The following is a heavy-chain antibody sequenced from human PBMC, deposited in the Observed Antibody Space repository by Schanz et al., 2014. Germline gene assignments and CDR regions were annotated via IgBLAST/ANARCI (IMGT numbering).Heavy chain of an antibody. CDR2: IVPIAGIT. Sequence: QVHLVQSGAEVKKPGSSVKVSCKASGGTFSSDTFSWVRQAPGQGLEWMGRIVPIAGITNYAQRFQGRVTITADKSSDTAYMELSSLRSEDTAVYYCARGGYSSGWYDRDIAHFDCWGQGTLVAVPS. D-gene: IGHD6-19*01. CDR3: ARGGYSSGWYDRDIAHFDC. V-gene: IGHV1-69*02. CDR1: GGTFSSDT. J-gene: IGHJ4*02.